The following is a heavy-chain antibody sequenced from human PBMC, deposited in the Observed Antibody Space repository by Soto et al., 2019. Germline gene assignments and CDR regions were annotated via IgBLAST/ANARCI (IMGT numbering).Heavy chain of an antibody. D-gene: IGHD1-26*01. J-gene: IGHJ4*02. Sequence: WASVKVSCKASGYTFTSYGISWVRQAPGQGLEWMGWISAYSGNTNYAQKLQGRVTMTTDTSTSTAYMELRSLRSGDTAVYYCARAYSGSYYGSRFDYWGQGTLVTVSS. V-gene: IGHV1-18*01. CDR1: GYTFTSYG. CDR2: ISAYSGNT. CDR3: ARAYSGSYYGSRFDY.